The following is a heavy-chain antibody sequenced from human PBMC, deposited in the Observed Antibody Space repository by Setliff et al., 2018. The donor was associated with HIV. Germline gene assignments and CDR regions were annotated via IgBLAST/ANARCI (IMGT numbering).Heavy chain of an antibody. CDR2: ISGYTGNT. CDR3: ARVPYRSAWFSGGHDAFDV. Sequence: ASVKVSCKASGYTFASYGISWVRQAPGQGLEWMGWISGYTGNTKYVQKFQGRVTMTTDTSTSTVYMELRSLRSDDTAVYYCARVPYRSAWFSGGHDAFDVWGQGTMVTVSS. V-gene: IGHV1-18*01. J-gene: IGHJ3*01. CDR1: GYTFASYG. D-gene: IGHD6-19*01.